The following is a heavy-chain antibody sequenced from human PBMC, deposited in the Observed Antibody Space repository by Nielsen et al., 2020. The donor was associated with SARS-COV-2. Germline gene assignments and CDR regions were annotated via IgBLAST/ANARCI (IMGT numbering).Heavy chain of an antibody. CDR3: ARDPEYYDILTTATYYYYVMDV. Sequence: ASVKVSCKASGYTFTNNYMHWVRQAPGQGLEWMGLINPSDGGTTYAQKFQGRVTITRDTSASTAYMELSSLRSEDTAVYYCARDPEYYDILTTATYYYYVMDVWGQGTTVTVSS. J-gene: IGHJ6*02. D-gene: IGHD3-9*01. CDR2: INPSDGGT. CDR1: GYTFTNNY. V-gene: IGHV1-46*01.